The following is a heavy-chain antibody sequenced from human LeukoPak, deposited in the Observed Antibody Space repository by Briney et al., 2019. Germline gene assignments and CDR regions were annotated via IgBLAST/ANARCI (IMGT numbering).Heavy chain of an antibody. CDR3: ATAKQWLVHVFDY. CDR1: GYTFTDYY. J-gene: IGHJ4*02. CDR2: VDPEDGET. D-gene: IGHD6-19*01. V-gene: IGHV1-69-2*01. Sequence: ASVKVSCKVSGYTFTDYYMHWVQQAPGKGLEWMGLVDPEDGETIYAEKFQGRVTITADTSTDTAYMELSSLRSEDTAVYYCATAKQWLVHVFDYWGQGTLVTVSS.